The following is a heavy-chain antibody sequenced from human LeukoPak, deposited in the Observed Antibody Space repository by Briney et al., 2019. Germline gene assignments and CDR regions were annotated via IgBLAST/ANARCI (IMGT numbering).Heavy chain of an antibody. D-gene: IGHD1-26*01. CDR2: IYPGDSDT. CDR3: ARRLYSGDSMTAFDY. CDR1: GFSFTTHW. J-gene: IGHJ4*02. Sequence: GESLKISCKGSGFSFTTHWIGWVRQMPGKGLEWMGSIYPGDSDTRDSPSFQGQVTISADKSISTAYLQWSSLRASDTAMYYCARRLYSGDSMTAFDYWGQGTLVTASS. V-gene: IGHV5-51*01.